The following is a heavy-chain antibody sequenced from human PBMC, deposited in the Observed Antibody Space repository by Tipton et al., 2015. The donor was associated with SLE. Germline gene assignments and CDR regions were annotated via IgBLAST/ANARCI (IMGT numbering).Heavy chain of an antibody. D-gene: IGHD1-26*01. CDR3: AAEGEGPSLGAFDI. J-gene: IGHJ3*02. Sequence: RSLRLSCAASGFTFSSYGMHWVRQAPGKGLEWVAVIWYDGSNKYYADSVKGRFTISRDNSKNTLYLQMNSLRAEDTAVYYCAAEGEGPSLGAFDIWGPGTMATVSS. CDR2: IWYDGSNK. V-gene: IGHV3-33*08. CDR1: GFTFSSYG.